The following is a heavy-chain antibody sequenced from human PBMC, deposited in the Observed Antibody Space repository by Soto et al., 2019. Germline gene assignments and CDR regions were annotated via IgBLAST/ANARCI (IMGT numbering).Heavy chain of an antibody. CDR2: IYYSGST. D-gene: IGHD3-22*01. CDR1: GGSISSGGYY. V-gene: IGHV4-31*03. J-gene: IGHJ4*02. Sequence: TLSLTCTVSGGSISSGGYYWSWIRQHPGKGLEWIGYIYYSGSTYYNPSLKSRVTISVDTSKNQFSLKLSSVTAADTAVYYCARDDSSGYYYFDYWGQGTLVTVSS. CDR3: ARDDSSGYYYFDY.